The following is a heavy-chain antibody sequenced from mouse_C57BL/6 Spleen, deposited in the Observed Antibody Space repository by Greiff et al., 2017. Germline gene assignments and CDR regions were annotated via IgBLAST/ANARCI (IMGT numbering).Heavy chain of an antibody. V-gene: IGHV1-80*01. CDR1: GYAFSSYW. Sequence: QVQLQQSGAELVKPGASVKISCKASGYAFSSYWMHWVKQRPGKGLEWIGQIYPGDGDTNYNGKFKGKATLTADKSSSTAYMQLSSLTSEDSAVYYGESSGYGNALAYWGQGTLVTVSA. CDR3: ESSGYGNALAY. J-gene: IGHJ3*01. D-gene: IGHD2-1*01. CDR2: IYPGDGDT.